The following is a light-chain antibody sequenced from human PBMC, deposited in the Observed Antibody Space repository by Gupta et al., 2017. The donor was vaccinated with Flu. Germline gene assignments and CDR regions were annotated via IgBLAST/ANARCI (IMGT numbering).Light chain of an antibody. CDR2: DAS. J-gene: IGKJ2*01. CDR3: QQRSNRPPYT. Sequence: ATLSLSPGERATPSCRASQSVSRYLDWYQQKPGQAPRLLIYDASNRATGIPARFSGGGSGIDFTLTISSLEPEDFAVYYCQQRSNRPPYTFGQGTKLKVK. CDR1: QSVSRY. V-gene: IGKV3-11*01.